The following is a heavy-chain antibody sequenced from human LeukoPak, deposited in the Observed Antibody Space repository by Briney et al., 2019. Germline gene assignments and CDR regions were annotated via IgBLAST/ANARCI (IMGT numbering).Heavy chain of an antibody. CDR2: IIPIFGTG. D-gene: IGHD3-10*01. J-gene: IGHJ3*02. CDR3: ARDFHYSGSGSYSNRAFDI. V-gene: IGHV1-69*13. Sequence: ASVKVSCKASGGTFSNYAISWVRQAPGQGLEWMGGIIPIFGTGNYAQKFQGRVTITADESTSTAYMELSSLRSEDTAVYFCARDFHYSGSGSYSNRAFDIWGQGTVVTVSS. CDR1: GGTFSNYA.